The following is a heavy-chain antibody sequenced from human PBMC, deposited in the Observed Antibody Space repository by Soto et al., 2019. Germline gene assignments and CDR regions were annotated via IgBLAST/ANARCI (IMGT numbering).Heavy chain of an antibody. V-gene: IGHV1-69*13. CDR2: IIPIFGTA. CDR1: GGTFSSYA. D-gene: IGHD2-2*01. J-gene: IGHJ5*02. CDR3: ARAMCSSTSCSMELGFDP. Sequence: ASVKVSCKASGGTFSSYAISWVRQAPGQGLEWMGGIIPIFGTANYAQKFQGRVTITADESTSTAYMELSSLRSEDTAVYYCARAMCSSTSCSMELGFDPWGQGILVTV.